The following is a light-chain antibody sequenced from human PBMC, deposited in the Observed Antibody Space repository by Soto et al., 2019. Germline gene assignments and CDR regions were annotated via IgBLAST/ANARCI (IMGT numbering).Light chain of an antibody. V-gene: IGLV2-14*03. CDR2: DVS. J-gene: IGLJ1*01. Sequence: QSVLAQPASVSGSPGQSITISCTGTSSDVGSYNHVSWYQHHPGKAPKVIIYDVSNRPSGVSNRFSGSKSGNTASLTFSGLQAEDEADYYCSSYTSSSTYVFGTGTKVTVL. CDR3: SSYTSSSTYV. CDR1: SSDVGSYNH.